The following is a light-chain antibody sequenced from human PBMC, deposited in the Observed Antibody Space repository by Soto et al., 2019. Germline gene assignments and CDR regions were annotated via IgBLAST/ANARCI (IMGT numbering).Light chain of an antibody. J-gene: IGKJ1*01. CDR3: QHYNSYSEA. CDR2: KAS. CDR1: QTISSW. V-gene: IGKV1-5*03. Sequence: IQLTQSPSSLSASLGDRATITCGASQTISSWLEWYQQKPGKAPKLLIYKASTLKSGVPSRFRGSGSGTEFTLTISSLQPDDFETDYCQHYNSYSEAFGQGTKVDIK.